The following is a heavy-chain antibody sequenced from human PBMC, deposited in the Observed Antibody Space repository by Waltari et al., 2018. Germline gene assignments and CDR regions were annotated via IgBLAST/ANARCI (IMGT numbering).Heavy chain of an antibody. D-gene: IGHD5-12*01. CDR3: TTDAAIGYDLSFDF. Sequence: EVQLMESGGGLVKPGGSLRLSCAASGFTFSDAWMSWVRQAPGKGLEWGGRIKSKDDGGTRDYAAPVKGRFTISRDDSKNTLYLQMNSLKTEDTALYYCTTDAAIGYDLSFDFWGQGTPVTVSS. J-gene: IGHJ4*02. CDR2: IKSKDDGGTR. V-gene: IGHV3-15*01. CDR1: GFTFSDAW.